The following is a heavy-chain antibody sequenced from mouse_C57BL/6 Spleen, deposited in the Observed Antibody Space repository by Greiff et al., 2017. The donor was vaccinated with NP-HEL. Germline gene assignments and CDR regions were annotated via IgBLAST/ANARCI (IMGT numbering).Heavy chain of an antibody. CDR1: GFTFSSYA. CDR2: ISSGGDYI. Sequence: EVMLVESGEGLVKPGGSLKLSCAASGFTFSSYAMSWVRQTPEKRLEWVAYISSGGDYIYYADTVKGRFTISRDNARNTLYLQMSSLKSEDTAMYYCTREGYYGNYNYAMDYWGQGTSVTVSS. CDR3: TREGYYGNYNYAMDY. D-gene: IGHD2-1*01. J-gene: IGHJ4*01. V-gene: IGHV5-9-1*02.